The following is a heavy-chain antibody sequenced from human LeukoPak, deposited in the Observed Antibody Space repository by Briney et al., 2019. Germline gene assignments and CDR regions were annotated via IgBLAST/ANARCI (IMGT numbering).Heavy chain of an antibody. CDR3: ARGYGGPGGFDI. D-gene: IGHD4-23*01. V-gene: IGHV4-59*01. Sequence: PSETLSLTCTVSGGSIRNYYWSWIRQSPGKELEWVGFIYYSGSTNYNPSLKSPVTIPLDTSKNQFSLKLNPVTAADTAVYYCARGYGGPGGFDIWGQGTMVTVSS. CDR2: IYYSGST. CDR1: GGSIRNYY. J-gene: IGHJ3*02.